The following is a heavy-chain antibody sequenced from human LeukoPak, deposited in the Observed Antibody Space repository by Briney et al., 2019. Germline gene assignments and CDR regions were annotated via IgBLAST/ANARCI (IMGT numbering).Heavy chain of an antibody. CDR2: ISSDGTNT. D-gene: IGHD3-3*01. V-gene: IGHV3-74*01. CDR1: GFTFSSHW. J-gene: IGHJ4*02. Sequence: GGSLRLSCAASGFTFSSHWMHWVRQAPGKGLVWVSRISSDGTNTNYADSVKGRFTISRDNAKNTLYLQMNSLRVEDTAVYYCARERQNKDFWSGGDYWGQGTLVTVSS. CDR3: ARERQNKDFWSGGDY.